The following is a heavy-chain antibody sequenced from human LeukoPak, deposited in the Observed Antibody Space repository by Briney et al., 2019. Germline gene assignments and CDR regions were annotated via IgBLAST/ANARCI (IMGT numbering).Heavy chain of an antibody. CDR2: IFPYDSDT. Sequence: GESLKISCKGSGYSFHDYWIGWVRQMPGKGLEWMGIIFPYDSDTKYSPSFQGQVTISADKSISTAYLQWSSLKASDTAMYYCARQSSSERFLEWLPLYFDYWGQGTLVTVSS. D-gene: IGHD3-3*01. CDR3: ARQSSSERFLEWLPLYFDY. CDR1: GYSFHDYW. J-gene: IGHJ4*02. V-gene: IGHV5-51*01.